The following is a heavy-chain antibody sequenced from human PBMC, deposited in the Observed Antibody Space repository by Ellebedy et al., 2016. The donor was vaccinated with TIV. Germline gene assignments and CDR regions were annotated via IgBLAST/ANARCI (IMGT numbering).Heavy chain of an antibody. V-gene: IGHV3-74*01. CDR3: AKDNSYGYPYYGMDV. CDR1: GLAFRSHW. J-gene: IGHJ6*02. Sequence: GESLKISCAASGLAFRSHWMHWVRQAPGKGLVWVASVNGDGSDTTYADSVRGLVSISRDNAKNTVYLQMNSLRAEDTAVYYCAKDNSYGYPYYGMDVWGQGTTVTVS. CDR2: VNGDGSDT. D-gene: IGHD2/OR15-2a*01.